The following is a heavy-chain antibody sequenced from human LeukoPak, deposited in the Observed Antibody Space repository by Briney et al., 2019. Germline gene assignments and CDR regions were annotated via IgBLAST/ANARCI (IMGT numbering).Heavy chain of an antibody. CDR3: ARDNRIAAAGMAAPDAFDI. V-gene: IGHV3-21*01. CDR2: ISSGSSYI. CDR1: GFTFSSYS. D-gene: IGHD6-13*01. Sequence: GSLRLSCAASGFTFSSYSMNWVRQAPGKGLEWVSSISSGSSYIYYADSVKGRFTISRDNAKNSLYLQMNSLRAEDTAVYYCARDNRIAAAGMAAPDAFDIWGQGTMVTVSS. J-gene: IGHJ3*02.